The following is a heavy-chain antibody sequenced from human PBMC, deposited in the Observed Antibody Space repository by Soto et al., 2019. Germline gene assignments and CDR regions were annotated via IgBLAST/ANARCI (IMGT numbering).Heavy chain of an antibody. CDR1: GGSISSGGYY. V-gene: IGHV4-31*03. CDR2: IYYSGST. CDR3: ARVADTMVRGVIFDY. Sequence: SSETLSLTCTVSGGSISSGGYYWSWIRQHPGKGLEWIGYIYYSGSTYYNPSLKSRVTISVDTSKNQFSLKLSSVTAADTAVYYCARVADTMVRGVIFDYWGQGTLVTVSS. J-gene: IGHJ4*02. D-gene: IGHD3-10*01.